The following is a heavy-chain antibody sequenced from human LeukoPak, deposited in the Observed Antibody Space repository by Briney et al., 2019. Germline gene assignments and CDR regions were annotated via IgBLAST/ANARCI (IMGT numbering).Heavy chain of an antibody. Sequence: PSETLSLTCTVSGDSISNYYWTWIRQPAGKGLEWIGQIYTSGSTKYNPSLESRVTISVDKSNNQISLKLSSVTAADTAVYYCARRTVARREFEYRGAGAPVTVSP. V-gene: IGHV4-4*07. D-gene: IGHD5-12*01. CDR1: GDSISNYY. J-gene: IGHJ4*01. CDR2: IYTSGST. CDR3: ARRTVARREFEY.